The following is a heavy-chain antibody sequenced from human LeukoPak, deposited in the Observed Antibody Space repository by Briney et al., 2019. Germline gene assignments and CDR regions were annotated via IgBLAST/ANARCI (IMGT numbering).Heavy chain of an antibody. D-gene: IGHD2-2*01. CDR2: IYPGDSDT. J-gene: IGHJ3*02. V-gene: IGHV5-51*01. CDR1: GYSFTSYW. CDR3: ARLLLRSRYCSSTSCYQILDAFDI. Sequence: GESLKISCKGSGYSFTSYWIGWVRQMPGKGLEWMGIIYPGDSDTRYSPSFQGQVTISADKSISTAYLQWSSLKASDTAMYYCARLLLRSRYCSSTSCYQILDAFDIWGQGTMVTVSS.